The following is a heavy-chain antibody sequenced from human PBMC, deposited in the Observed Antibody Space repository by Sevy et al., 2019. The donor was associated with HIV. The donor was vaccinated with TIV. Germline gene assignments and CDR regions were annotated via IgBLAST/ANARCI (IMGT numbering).Heavy chain of an antibody. CDR2: ISSSSSYI. Sequence: GGSLRLSCAASGFTFNTYNMNWVRQAPGKGLEWVSCISSSSSYIYYADSVKGRFTNSRDNAKNSLYLQMNSLRAEDTAEYYCTRCQSAYYDILSWGQGTLVTVSS. CDR1: GFTFNTYN. J-gene: IGHJ4*02. CDR3: TRCQSAYYDILS. D-gene: IGHD3-9*01. V-gene: IGHV3-21*01.